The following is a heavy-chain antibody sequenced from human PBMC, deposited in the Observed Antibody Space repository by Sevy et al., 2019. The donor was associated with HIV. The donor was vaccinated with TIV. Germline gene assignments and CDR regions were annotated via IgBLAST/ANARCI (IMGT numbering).Heavy chain of an antibody. V-gene: IGHV3-30*02. CDR1: GFTFSSYG. Sequence: GGSLRLSCAASGFTFSSYGMHWVRQAPGKGLEWVAFIRYDGSNKYYADSVKGRFTISRDNSKNTLYLQMNSLRAEDTAVYYCAKEIDYGDYEIYYFDYWGQGTLVTVSS. J-gene: IGHJ4*02. CDR3: AKEIDYGDYEIYYFDY. D-gene: IGHD4-17*01. CDR2: IRYDGSNK.